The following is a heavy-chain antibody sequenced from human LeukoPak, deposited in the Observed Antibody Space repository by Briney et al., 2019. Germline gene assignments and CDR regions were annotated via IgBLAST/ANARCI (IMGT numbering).Heavy chain of an antibody. CDR2: IYYSGST. CDR1: GGPISSYY. CDR3: ARSTTSASGSFPY. J-gene: IGHJ4*02. D-gene: IGHD1-26*01. Sequence: PSETLSLTCTVSGGPISSYYWSWIRQPPGKGLEWIGYIYYSGSTNYSPSLKSRVTISVDTSKNQFSLKLSSVTAADTAVYYCARSTTSASGSFPYWGQGTLVTVSS. V-gene: IGHV4-59*01.